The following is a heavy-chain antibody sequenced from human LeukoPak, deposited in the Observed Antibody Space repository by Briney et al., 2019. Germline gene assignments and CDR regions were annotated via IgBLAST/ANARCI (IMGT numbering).Heavy chain of an antibody. D-gene: IGHD3-10*01. CDR1: GFTFSSYA. V-gene: IGHV3-23*01. J-gene: IGHJ4*02. Sequence: GGSLRLSCAASGFTFSSYAMSWVRQAPGKGLEWVSTISGSGGSTYYADSVKGRFTISRDNSKNTLYLQMNSLRAEDTAVYYCAKDQRYGSGSYDDYWGQGTLVTVSS. CDR3: AKDQRYGSGSYDDY. CDR2: ISGSGGST.